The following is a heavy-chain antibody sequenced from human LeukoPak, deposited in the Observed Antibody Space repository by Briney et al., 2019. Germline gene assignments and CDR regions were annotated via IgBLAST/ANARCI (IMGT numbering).Heavy chain of an antibody. J-gene: IGHJ5*02. V-gene: IGHV3-7*01. CDR2: IKHDAIEE. CDR1: GFFFSTYW. Sequence: HPGGSLRLSCEASGFFFSTYWMAWVRQAPGKGLEWVASIKHDAIEEHYADSVKGRFTVSRDNGRNSLYLEMKSLRVEDTAVYSCSREFEPWGQGTLVIVSS. CDR3: SREFEP.